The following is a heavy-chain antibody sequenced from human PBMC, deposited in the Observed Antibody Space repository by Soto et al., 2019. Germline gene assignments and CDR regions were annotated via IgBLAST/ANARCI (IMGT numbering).Heavy chain of an antibody. CDR1: GGSISSNY. CDR3: ARYRREAVAGYTLDN. CDR2: VYNSGST. Sequence: RSLTCTVSGGSISSNYWTWIRQPPGKGLEWIGYVYNSGSTNYNPSLKSRVTISEDTSKSQFSLKVNSMTAADTAVYYCARYRREAVAGYTLDNWGQGILVTVSS. V-gene: IGHV4-59*01. D-gene: IGHD6-13*01. J-gene: IGHJ4*02.